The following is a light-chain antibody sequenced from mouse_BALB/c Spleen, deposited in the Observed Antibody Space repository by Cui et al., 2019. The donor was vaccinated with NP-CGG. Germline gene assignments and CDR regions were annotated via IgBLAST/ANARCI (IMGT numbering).Light chain of an antibody. CDR1: TGAVTTSNY. V-gene: IGLV1*01. CDR2: GTN. CDR3: ALWYSNHWV. J-gene: IGLJ1*01. Sequence: AVVTQESALTTSPGETVTLTCRSSTGAVTTSNYANWVQEKPDHLFTGLIGGTNNRVPGVSARFSGSLIGEKAALTITGAQTEDEAIYFCALWYSNHWVVGGGTKLTVL.